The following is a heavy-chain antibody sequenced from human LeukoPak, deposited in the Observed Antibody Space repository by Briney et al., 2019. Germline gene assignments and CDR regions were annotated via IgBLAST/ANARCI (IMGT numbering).Heavy chain of an antibody. CDR1: AFTFSSYE. Sequence: AGGSLRLSCAASAFTFSSYEMNWVSQVPGKGLEWVSYISSSGSTIYYADSVKGRFTISRDNAKNSLYLQMNSLRAEDTAVYYCARSSHYFGEYYFDYWGQGTLVTVSS. J-gene: IGHJ4*02. CDR3: ARSSHYFGEYYFDY. CDR2: ISSSGSTI. D-gene: IGHD3-10*01. V-gene: IGHV3-48*03.